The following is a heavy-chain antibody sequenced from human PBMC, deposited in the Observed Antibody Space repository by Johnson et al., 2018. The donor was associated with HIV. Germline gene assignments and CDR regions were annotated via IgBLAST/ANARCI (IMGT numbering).Heavy chain of an antibody. CDR1: GFTFSSYA. Sequence: QVQLVESGGGLVQPGGSLRLSCAASGFTFSSYAIHWVRQAPGKGLEWVAVISYDENNKYYADSVKARFTISRDNSKNPLYLQMSCRRPADTALYYCAKGDLTGWRTDALDIRGQGTMVTVSS. D-gene: IGHD3-9*01. J-gene: IGHJ3*02. V-gene: IGHV3-30-3*01. CDR3: AKGDLTGWRTDALDI. CDR2: ISYDENNK.